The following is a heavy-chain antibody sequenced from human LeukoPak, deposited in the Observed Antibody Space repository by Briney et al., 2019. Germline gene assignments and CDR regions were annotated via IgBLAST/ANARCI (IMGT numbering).Heavy chain of an antibody. Sequence: HPGGSLRLSCAASGFTFSNYAMSWARQAPGKGLEWVSAISGSGGSTYYADSVKGRFTISRDNSKNTLYLQMNSLRAEDTAVYYCARVSGSSGYYGFDYWGQGTLVTVSS. CDR2: ISGSGGST. J-gene: IGHJ4*02. V-gene: IGHV3-23*01. CDR1: GFTFSNYA. D-gene: IGHD3-22*01. CDR3: ARVSGSSGYYGFDY.